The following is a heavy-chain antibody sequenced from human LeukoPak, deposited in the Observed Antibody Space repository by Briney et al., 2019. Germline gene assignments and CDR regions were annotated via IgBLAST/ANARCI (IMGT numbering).Heavy chain of an antibody. J-gene: IGHJ6*03. CDR1: GFTFSNAW. D-gene: IGHD3-9*01. Sequence: GGSLRLSCAASGFTFSNAWMSWVRQAPGKGREGVGRIKRKTDGGTTDYAAPVKGRFTISRDDSKNALYLQMNSLKTEDTAVYYCTTETGKRYFDWFYHYYYMDVWGKGTTVTVSS. CDR2: IKRKTDGGTT. V-gene: IGHV3-15*01. CDR3: TTETGKRYFDWFYHYYYMDV.